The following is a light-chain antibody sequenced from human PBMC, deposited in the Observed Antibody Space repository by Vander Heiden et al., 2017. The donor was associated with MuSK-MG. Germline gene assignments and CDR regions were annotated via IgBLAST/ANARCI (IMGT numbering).Light chain of an antibody. CDR1: SSNIGSNY. Sequence: QSVLTQPPSASGTPGQSVTISCSGSSSNIGSNYVYWYHQLPGTAPKLLIYGNNQRPSGVPDRFSGSKSGTSASLAISGLRSEDEADYYCAAWDDSLSAGVFGGGTKLTVL. CDR2: GNN. J-gene: IGLJ2*01. V-gene: IGLV1-47*01. CDR3: AAWDDSLSAGV.